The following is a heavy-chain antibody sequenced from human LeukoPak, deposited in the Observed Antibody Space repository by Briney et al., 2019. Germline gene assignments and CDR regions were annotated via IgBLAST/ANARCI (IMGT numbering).Heavy chain of an antibody. J-gene: IGHJ4*02. D-gene: IGHD2-15*01. CDR1: GGSISNYY. CDR2: IYYIGST. CDR3: AGVRYCRGGSCYSGLFDY. V-gene: IGHV4-59*01. Sequence: SETLSLTCTVSGGSISNYYWSWIRQPPGKGLEWVGDIYYIGSTNYNPPLKSRDTISLDTSKNQFSLRLTSVSPVDTAVYDCAGVRYCRGGSCYSGLFDYWGQGTLVSVSS.